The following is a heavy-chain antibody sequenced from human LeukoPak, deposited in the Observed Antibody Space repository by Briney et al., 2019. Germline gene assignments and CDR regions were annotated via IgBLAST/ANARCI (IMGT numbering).Heavy chain of an antibody. CDR1: GFTFSNYW. CDR3: ARAGYNSGWYEY. CDR2: INSDGSST. Sequence: GGSLRLSCAASGFTFSNYWMHWVRQAPGKGLVWVSRINSDGSSTTYADSVKGRFTISRDNAKNTLYLQMNSLRAEDTAVYYCARAGYNSGWYEYWGQGTLVTVSS. V-gene: IGHV3-74*01. D-gene: IGHD6-19*01. J-gene: IGHJ4*02.